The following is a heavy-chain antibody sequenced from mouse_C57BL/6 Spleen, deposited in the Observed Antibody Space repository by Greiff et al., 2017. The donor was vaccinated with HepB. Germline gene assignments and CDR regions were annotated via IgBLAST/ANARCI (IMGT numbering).Heavy chain of an antibody. CDR2: IHPNSGST. J-gene: IGHJ2*01. CDR3: ARTDYGSSYHFDY. V-gene: IGHV1-64*01. CDR1: GYTFTSYW. Sequence: VQLQQSGAELVKPGASVKLSCKASGYTFTSYWMHWVKQRPGQGLEWIGMIHPNSGSTNYNEKFKSKATLTVDKSSSTAYMQLSSLTSEDSAVYYCARTDYGSSYHFDYWGQGTTLTVSS. D-gene: IGHD1-1*01.